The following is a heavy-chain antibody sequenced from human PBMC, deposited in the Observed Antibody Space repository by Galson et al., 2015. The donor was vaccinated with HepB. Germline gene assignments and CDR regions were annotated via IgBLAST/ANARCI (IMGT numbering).Heavy chain of an antibody. J-gene: IGHJ6*02. CDR1: GFTFDDYA. CDR3: AKEIESSSWTYYYYYGMDV. V-gene: IGHV3-9*01. Sequence: SLRLSCAASGFTFDDYAMHLVRQAPGQGLEWISGISCNSGSIGYAESVKGRLTISRDNSKSSLYLQMSNLRPEDTAFYYCAKEIESSSWTYYYYYGMDVWGQGTTVTVSS. CDR2: ISCNSGSI. D-gene: IGHD6-13*01.